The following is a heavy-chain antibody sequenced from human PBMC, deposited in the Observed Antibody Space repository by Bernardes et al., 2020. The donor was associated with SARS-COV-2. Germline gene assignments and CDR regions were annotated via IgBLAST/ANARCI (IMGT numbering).Heavy chain of an antibody. J-gene: IGHJ4*02. CDR1: GYTLSRYS. CDR2: VNRSGGGT. V-gene: IGHV1-46*01. D-gene: IGHD3-10*01. CDR3: ARDLGLGSYYTDY. Sequence: ASVKVSCKTSGYTLSRYSTHWVRQAPGQGLEWMGIVNRSGGGTAYARNFQGRVTMTRDTSTSTEYMELSSLRSEDTAVYYCARDLGLGSYYTDYWGQGTLVNVSS.